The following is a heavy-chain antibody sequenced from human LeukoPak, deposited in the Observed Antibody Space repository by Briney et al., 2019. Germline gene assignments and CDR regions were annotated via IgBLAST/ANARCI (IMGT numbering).Heavy chain of an antibody. CDR3: ARFEWELSCVDL. Sequence: SETLSLTCTVSGASINGYYWSWIRQPPGKGLEWIGYIYYSGSIKYNSSLKSRVTISVDTSKNQISLKLRSVTAADTAVYYCARFEWELSCVDLWGQGTLVRVSS. CDR1: GASINGYY. D-gene: IGHD1-26*01. CDR2: IYYSGSI. J-gene: IGHJ5*02. V-gene: IGHV4-59*08.